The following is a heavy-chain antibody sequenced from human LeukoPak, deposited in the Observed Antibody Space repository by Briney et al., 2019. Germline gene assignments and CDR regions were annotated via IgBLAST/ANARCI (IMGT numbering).Heavy chain of an antibody. Sequence: GGSLRLSFAASGFTFSTYSMNWVRQAPGKGLEWVSSISGDTTYINYADSVKGRFTISRDNAKNSLYLQMNSLRAEDTAVYYCARDYLGNNFLPECWGQGTLVAVSS. CDR1: GFTFSTYS. CDR2: ISGDTTYI. D-gene: IGHD1-1*01. J-gene: IGHJ4*02. CDR3: ARDYLGNNFLPEC. V-gene: IGHV3-21*01.